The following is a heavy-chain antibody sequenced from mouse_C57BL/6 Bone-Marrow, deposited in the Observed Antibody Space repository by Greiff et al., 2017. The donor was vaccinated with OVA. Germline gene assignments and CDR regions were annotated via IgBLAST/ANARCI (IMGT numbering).Heavy chain of an antibody. CDR3: ARDYGSSPDY. CDR2: ISSGGSYT. D-gene: IGHD1-1*01. V-gene: IGHV5-6*02. Sequence: DVKLVESGGDLVKPGGSLKLSCAASGFTFSSYGMSWVRQTPDKRLEWVATISSGGSYTYYPDSVKGRFTISRDNAKNTLYLQMSSLKSEDTAMYYCARDYGSSPDYWGQGTTLTVSS. CDR1: GFTFSSYG. J-gene: IGHJ2*01.